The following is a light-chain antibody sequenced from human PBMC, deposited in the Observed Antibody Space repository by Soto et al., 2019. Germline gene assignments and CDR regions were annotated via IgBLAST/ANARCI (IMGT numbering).Light chain of an antibody. V-gene: IGLV2-14*01. J-gene: IGLJ1*01. CDR1: SSDVGGYNY. CDR3: SSYTSSSTYV. CDR2: EVS. Sequence: QSVLTQPASVSGSPGQSITISYTGTSSDVGGYNYVSWYQQHPGKAPKLMIYEVSNRPSGVSNRFSGSKSGNTASLTISGLQAEDEADYYCSSYTSSSTYVFXTGTKVTVL.